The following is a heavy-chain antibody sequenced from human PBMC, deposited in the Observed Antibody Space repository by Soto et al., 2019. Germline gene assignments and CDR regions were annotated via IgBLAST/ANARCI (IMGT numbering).Heavy chain of an antibody. CDR3: ARDRAAIFGVVLRNWFDP. CDR1: GYTFTSYY. J-gene: IGHJ5*02. V-gene: IGHV1-46*01. CDR2: INPSGGST. Sequence: GXSVKDSCKASGYTFTSYYMHWVRQAPEQGLEWMGIINPSGGSTSYAQKFQGRVTMTRDTSTSTVYMELSSLRSEDTAVYYCARDRAAIFGVVLRNWFDPWGQGTLVTVSS. D-gene: IGHD3-3*01.